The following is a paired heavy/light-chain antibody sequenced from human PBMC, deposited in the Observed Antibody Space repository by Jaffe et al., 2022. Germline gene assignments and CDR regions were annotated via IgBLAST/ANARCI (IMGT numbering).Light chain of an antibody. CDR1: QSLLHSDGKTY. CDR3: MQSVHFPLT. Sequence: DIMMTQAPLSLSVSPGQAASISCKSTQSLLHSDGKTYLYWYVQKPGQPPQHLIYEVSNRFSGVPDRFSGSGSGTDFTLKISRVEAEDVGVYYCMQSVHFPLTFGGGTKVEI. CDR2: EVS. J-gene: IGKJ4*01. V-gene: IGKV2D-29*01.
Heavy chain of an antibody. CDR1: GYTFTDYG. D-gene: IGHD7-27*01. CDR3: GRDRRDWGSKFDL. CDR2: ISYNGVDV. V-gene: IGHV1-18*01. J-gene: IGHJ4*02. Sequence: QVQMVQSGPEVRKPGDSVTVSCKTSGYTFTDYGFSWARQAPGQGLEWMGWISYNGVDVNYAQNLQGRVTMTTDASTNTAYMALRGLRSDDTAIYYCGRDRRDWGSKFDLWGQGTLVTVSS.